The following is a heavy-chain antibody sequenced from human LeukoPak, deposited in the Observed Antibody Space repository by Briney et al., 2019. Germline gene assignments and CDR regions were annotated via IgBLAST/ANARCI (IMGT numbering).Heavy chain of an antibody. V-gene: IGHV3-64D*06. CDR1: GFAFSIYT. D-gene: IGHD3-10*01. J-gene: IGHJ4*02. CDR3: VKDFGRVRGTPDS. Sequence: GGSLRLSCSASGFAFSIYTMYWVRQAPGKGPEYVSTISGSGNGGSIYYADSVKGRFTIPRDDSKSTLYLQMNGLRSEDTAVYYCVKDFGRVRGTPDSWGQGTLVTVSS. CDR2: ISGSGNGGSI.